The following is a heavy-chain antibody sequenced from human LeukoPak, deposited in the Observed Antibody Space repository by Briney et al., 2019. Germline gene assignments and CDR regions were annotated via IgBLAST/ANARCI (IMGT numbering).Heavy chain of an antibody. V-gene: IGHV1-2*02. D-gene: IGHD6-19*01. CDR1: GYTFTNYY. CDR3: AREGTQWLVNFDP. Sequence: GASVKVSCKASGYTFTNYYIHWVRQAPGQGLEWMGWINPNSGGTNYAQKFQGRVTMTRDTSISTAYMELSRLRSDDTAVYYCAREGTQWLVNFDPWGQGTLVTVSS. CDR2: INPNSGGT. J-gene: IGHJ5*02.